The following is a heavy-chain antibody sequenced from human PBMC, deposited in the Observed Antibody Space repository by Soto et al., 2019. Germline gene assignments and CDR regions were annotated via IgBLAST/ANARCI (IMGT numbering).Heavy chain of an antibody. CDR1: GLTFGSRA. Sequence: GGSLRLSCVASGLTFGSRAMSWVRQAPGEGLQWVSTITDTGGDAKYADSVRGRFVISRDNSKKILYLQMTSLTAEDSAMYFCARGSTDSYPGSRIFDFWGRGTLVPSPQ. D-gene: IGHD3-10*01. V-gene: IGHV3-23*01. J-gene: IGHJ4*02. CDR3: ARGSTDSYPGSRIFDF. CDR2: ITDTGGDA.